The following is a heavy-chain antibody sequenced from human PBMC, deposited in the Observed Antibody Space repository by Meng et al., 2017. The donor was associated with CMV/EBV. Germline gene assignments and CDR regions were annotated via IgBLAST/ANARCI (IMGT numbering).Heavy chain of an antibody. Sequence: SVKVSCKASGGTFSSYAISWVRQAPGQGLEWMGGIIPIFGTANYAQKFRGRVTITTDESTSTAYMELSSLRSEDTAVYYCARDLRDIKDWGSDAFDIWGQGTMVTVSS. V-gene: IGHV1-69*05. CDR1: GGTFSSYA. J-gene: IGHJ3*02. D-gene: IGHD7-27*01. CDR3: ARDLRDIKDWGSDAFDI. CDR2: IIPIFGTA.